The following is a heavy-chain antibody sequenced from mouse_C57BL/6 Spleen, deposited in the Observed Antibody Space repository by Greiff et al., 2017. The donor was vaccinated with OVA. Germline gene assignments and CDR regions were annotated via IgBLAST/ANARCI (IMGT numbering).Heavy chain of an antibody. J-gene: IGHJ3*01. CDR1: GYTFTSYW. CDR2: IDPSDSYT. CDR3: EIYDDGFAY. V-gene: IGHV1-50*01. Sequence: QVQLQQSGAELVKPGASVKLSCKASGYTFTSYWMQWVKQRPGQGLEWIGEIDPSDSYTNYNQKFKGKATLTVDTSSSTAYMQLSSLTSEDSAVYYCEIYDDGFAYWGQGTLVTVSA. D-gene: IGHD1-3*01.